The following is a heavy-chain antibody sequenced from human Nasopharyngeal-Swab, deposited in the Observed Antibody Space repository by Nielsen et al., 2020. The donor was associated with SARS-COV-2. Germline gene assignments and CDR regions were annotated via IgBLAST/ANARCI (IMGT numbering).Heavy chain of an antibody. CDR3: ARAGIAAAGDFDY. V-gene: IGHV3-53*01. J-gene: IGHJ4*02. Sequence: ARQMPGKGPEWVSVIYSGGSTYSADSMKGRVTISRDNSKNTLYLQMNSLRAEDTAVYYCARAGIAAAGDFDYWGQGTLVTVSS. CDR2: IYSGGST. D-gene: IGHD6-13*01.